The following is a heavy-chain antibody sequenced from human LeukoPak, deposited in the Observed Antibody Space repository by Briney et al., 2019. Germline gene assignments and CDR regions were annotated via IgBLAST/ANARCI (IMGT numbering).Heavy chain of an antibody. D-gene: IGHD3-9*01. J-gene: IGHJ6*02. V-gene: IGHV3-NL1*01. CDR3: ALLRYFDWSYGMDV. CDR1: GFTFSSYG. Sequence: PGGSLRLSCAASGFTFSSYGMHWVRQAPGKGLEWVSVIYSGGSTYYADSVKGRFTISRHNSKNTLYLQMNSLRAEDTAVYYCALLRYFDWSYGMDVWGQGTTVTVSS. CDR2: IYSGGST.